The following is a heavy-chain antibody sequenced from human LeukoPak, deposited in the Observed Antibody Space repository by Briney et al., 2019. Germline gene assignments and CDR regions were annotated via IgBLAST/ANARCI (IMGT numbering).Heavy chain of an antibody. J-gene: IGHJ3*02. D-gene: IGHD6-19*01. Sequence: PSETLSLTCAVSGYSISSSYYWGWIGQPPGKGLEWIGTIFHSGSTYYNPSLKSRVSISVDTSKNHFSLKLSSVTAADTAVYYCARHTQWRAPYFTVDIWGQGTMVTVSS. CDR3: ARHTQWRAPYFTVDI. V-gene: IGHV4-38-2*01. CDR2: IFHSGST. CDR1: GYSISSSYY.